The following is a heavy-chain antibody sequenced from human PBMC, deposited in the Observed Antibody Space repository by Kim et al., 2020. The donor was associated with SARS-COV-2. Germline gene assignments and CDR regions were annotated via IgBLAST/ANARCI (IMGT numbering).Heavy chain of an antibody. Sequence: IYYADSLKGRFTLSRDNAGNSLYLPMNSLRAEDTAVYYCARVNVYMSDFGFWGPGALVTVSS. J-gene: IGHJ4*02. CDR2: I. V-gene: IGHV3-21*01. CDR3: ARVNVYMSDFGF. D-gene: IGHD3-16*01.